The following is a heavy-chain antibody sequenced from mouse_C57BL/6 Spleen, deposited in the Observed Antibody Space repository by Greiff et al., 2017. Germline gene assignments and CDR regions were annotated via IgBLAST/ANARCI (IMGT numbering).Heavy chain of an antibody. Sequence: EVKLMESGPVLVKPGASVKMSCKASGYTFTDYYMNWVKQSHGKSLEWIGVINPYNGGTSYNQKFKGKATLTVDKSSSTAYMELNSLTSEDSAVYYCARYYGSSHEAWFAYWGQGTLVTVSA. V-gene: IGHV1-19*01. J-gene: IGHJ3*01. D-gene: IGHD1-1*01. CDR1: GYTFTDYY. CDR3: ARYYGSSHEAWFAY. CDR2: INPYNGGT.